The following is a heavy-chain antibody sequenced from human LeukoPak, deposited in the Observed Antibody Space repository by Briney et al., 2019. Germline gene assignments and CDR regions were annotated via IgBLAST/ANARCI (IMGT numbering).Heavy chain of an antibody. V-gene: IGHV4-34*01. J-gene: IGHJ6*03. Sequence: SETLSLTCAVYGGSFSGYYWSWIRQPPGKGLEWIGEINHSGSTNYNPSLKSRVTISVDTSKNQFSLKLSSVTAADTAVYYCARRDYYGSGSYNSYYYYYMDVWGKGTTVTVSS. CDR1: GGSFSGYY. CDR2: INHSGST. D-gene: IGHD3-10*01. CDR3: ARRDYYGSGSYNSYYYYYMDV.